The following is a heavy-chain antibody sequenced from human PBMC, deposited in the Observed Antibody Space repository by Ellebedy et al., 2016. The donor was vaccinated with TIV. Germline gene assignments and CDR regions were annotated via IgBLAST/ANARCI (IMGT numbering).Heavy chain of an antibody. CDR1: GGSISGDYY. J-gene: IGHJ4*02. Sequence: MPSETLSLTCSVSGGSISGDYYWCWIRQPPGKGLEWIGYIYYSGYTYYKPSLEGRLSFSVDMSRNQVSLNLNSVTAADTGVYYCARGGYGLGFDWGQGTLVTVSS. D-gene: IGHD1-1*01. CDR3: ARGGYGLGFD. CDR2: IYYSGYT. V-gene: IGHV4-30-4*01.